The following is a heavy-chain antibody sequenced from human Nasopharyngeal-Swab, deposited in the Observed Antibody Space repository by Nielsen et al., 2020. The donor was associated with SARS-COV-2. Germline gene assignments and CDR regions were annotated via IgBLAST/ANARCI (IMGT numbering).Heavy chain of an antibody. CDR2: FDPEDGET. D-gene: IGHD6-19*01. Sequence: ASVKVSCKVSGYTLTELSMHWVRQAPGKGLEWMGGFDPEDGETIYAQKFQGRVTMTEDTSTDTAYMELSSLRSEDTAVYYRATGIAVAGYYYYYGMDVWGQGTTVTVSS. J-gene: IGHJ6*02. CDR3: ATGIAVAGYYYYYGMDV. V-gene: IGHV1-24*01. CDR1: GYTLTELS.